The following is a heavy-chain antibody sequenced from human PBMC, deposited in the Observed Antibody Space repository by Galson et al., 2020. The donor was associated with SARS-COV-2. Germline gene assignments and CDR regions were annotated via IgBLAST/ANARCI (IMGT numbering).Heavy chain of an antibody. V-gene: IGHV4-4*02. D-gene: IGHD6-13*01. J-gene: IGHJ3*02. CDR1: GDSITSHNW. CDR2: IHHSGVT. Sequence: SETLSLTCAVSGDSITSHNWWTWVRQYPGKGLEWIGEIHHSGVTHYQPSLKSRVTISVDKSQNQLSLNLRFVTAADTAIYFCARVGPTAGAFYAFDIWGQGTMVTVSS. CDR3: ARVGPTAGAFYAFDI.